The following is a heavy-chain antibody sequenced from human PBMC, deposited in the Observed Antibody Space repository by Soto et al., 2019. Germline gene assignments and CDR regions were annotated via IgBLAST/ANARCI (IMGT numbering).Heavy chain of an antibody. V-gene: IGHV1-69*02. CDR2: VLPFLDIT. CDR1: GDTFSIYT. CDR3: ARDRDNSNWPNFDS. D-gene: IGHD6-13*01. Sequence: QVQLVQSGSEVKKPGSSVRVSCKTSGDTFSIYTISWVRQAPGQGLEWMGRVLPFLDITSYSQRFQGRVPIXAXRXXTTAYMELTSLRSEDTAVYYCARDRDNSNWPNFDSWGQGTLVTVSS. J-gene: IGHJ4*02.